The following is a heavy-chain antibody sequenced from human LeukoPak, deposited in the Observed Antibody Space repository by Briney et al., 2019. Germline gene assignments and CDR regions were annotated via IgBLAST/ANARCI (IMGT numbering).Heavy chain of an antibody. CDR2: IIPILGIA. Sequence: ASVKVSCKASGYTFTSYGISWVRQAPGQGLEWMGRIIPILGIANYARKFQGRVTITADKSTSTAYMELSSLRSEDTAVYYCARVRLPDYYYYYGMDVWGQGTTVTVSS. CDR1: GYTFTSYG. CDR3: ARVRLPDYYYYYGMDV. V-gene: IGHV1-69*04. D-gene: IGHD6-25*01. J-gene: IGHJ6*02.